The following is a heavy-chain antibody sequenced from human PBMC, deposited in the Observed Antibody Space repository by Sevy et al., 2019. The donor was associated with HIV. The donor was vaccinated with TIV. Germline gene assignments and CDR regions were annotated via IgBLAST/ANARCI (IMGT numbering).Heavy chain of an antibody. V-gene: IGHV1-18*01. CDR2: ISAYNGNT. D-gene: IGHD6-13*01. CDR1: GYTFTSYG. Sequence: ASVKVSCKASGYTFTSYGISWVRQAPGQGLEWMGWISAYNGNTNYAQKLQGRVTMTTDTSTSTAYMELRSLRSDHTAVYYGARGTIAAALKGVDYWGQGTLVTVSS. CDR3: ARGTIAAALKGVDY. J-gene: IGHJ4*02.